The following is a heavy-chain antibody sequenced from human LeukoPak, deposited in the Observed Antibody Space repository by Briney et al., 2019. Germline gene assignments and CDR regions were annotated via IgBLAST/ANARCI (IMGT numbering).Heavy chain of an antibody. CDR1: GFTFSSYE. D-gene: IGHD3-16*01. CDR2: ISSSGSTI. J-gene: IGHJ4*02. CDR3: ARESDLGEAFDY. Sequence: PGGSLRLSCAASGFTFSSYEMNWVRQAPGKGLEWVSYISSSGSTIYYADSVKGRFTISRDNAKNSLYLQMNTLRVEDTAVYYCARESDLGEAFDYWGQGILVTVSS. V-gene: IGHV3-48*03.